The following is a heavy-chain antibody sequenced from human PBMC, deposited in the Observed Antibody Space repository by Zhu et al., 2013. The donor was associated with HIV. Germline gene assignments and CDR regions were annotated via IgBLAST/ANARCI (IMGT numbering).Heavy chain of an antibody. D-gene: IGHD4-17*01. CDR1: GFTFTSSA. V-gene: IGHV1-58*01. CDR3: AAVGSVYGGNP. Sequence: QMQLVQSGPEVKKPGTSVKVSCKASGFTFTSSAVQWVRQARGQRLEWIGWIVVGSGNTNYAQKFQERVTITRDMSTSTAYMELSSLRSEDTAVYYCAAVGSVYGGNPWGQGTLVTVSS. CDR2: IVVGSGNT. J-gene: IGHJ5*02.